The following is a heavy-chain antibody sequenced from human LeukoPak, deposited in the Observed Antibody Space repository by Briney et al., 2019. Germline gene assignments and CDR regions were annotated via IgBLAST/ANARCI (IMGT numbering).Heavy chain of an antibody. CDR2: INPNSGGT. CDR3: ARDQVVVVPARYYYMDV. V-gene: IGHV1-2*02. J-gene: IGHJ6*03. D-gene: IGHD2-2*01. Sequence: ASVKVSCKASGYTFTSYGISWVRQAPGQGLEWMGWINPNSGGTNYAQKFQGRVTMTRDTSISTAYMELSRLRSDDTAVYYCARDQVVVVPARYYYMDVWGKGTTVTVSS. CDR1: GYTFTSYG.